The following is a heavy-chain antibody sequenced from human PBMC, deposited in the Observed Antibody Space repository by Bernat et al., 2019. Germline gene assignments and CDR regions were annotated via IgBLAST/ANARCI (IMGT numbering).Heavy chain of an antibody. CDR2: IKSKTDGGTT. CDR3: TTYITGTIDI. Sequence: EVQLLESGGGLVQPGGSLRLSCAASGFTFSGSAMHWVRQASGKGLEWVGRIKSKTDGGTTDYAAPVKGRFTISRDDSKNTLYLQMNSLKTEDTAVYYCTTYITGTIDIWGQGTMVTVSS. V-gene: IGHV3-15*01. CDR1: GFTFSGSA. J-gene: IGHJ3*02. D-gene: IGHD1-7*01.